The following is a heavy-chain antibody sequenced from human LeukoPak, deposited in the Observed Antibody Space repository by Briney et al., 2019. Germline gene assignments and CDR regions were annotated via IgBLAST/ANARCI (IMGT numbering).Heavy chain of an antibody. CDR1: GFTFSIYA. D-gene: IGHD2-15*01. CDR2: ISGSGGST. Sequence: PGRSLRLSCAASGFTFSIYAMSWVRQAPGKGLEWVSAISGSGGSTYYADSVKGRFTISRDNSKNTLYLQMNSLRAEDTAVFYCAKESGGIFGYWGQGTLVTVSS. CDR3: AKESGGIFGY. V-gene: IGHV3-23*01. J-gene: IGHJ4*02.